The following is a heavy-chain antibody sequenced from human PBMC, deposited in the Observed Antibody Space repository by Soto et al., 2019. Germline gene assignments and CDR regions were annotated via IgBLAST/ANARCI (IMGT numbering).Heavy chain of an antibody. J-gene: IGHJ4*02. V-gene: IGHV4-31*03. CDR2: IYYSGST. CDR1: GGSISTGGYY. Sequence: QVQLQESGPGLVKPSQTLSLTCTVSGGSISTGGYYWTWIRQHPGKGLEWIGYIYYSGSTYYNPSLKCRVTISVDTSKNQFSLKLSSVTAADTAVHYCARGLSVTLFDNWGQGTLVTVSS. D-gene: IGHD4-17*01. CDR3: ARGLSVTLFDN.